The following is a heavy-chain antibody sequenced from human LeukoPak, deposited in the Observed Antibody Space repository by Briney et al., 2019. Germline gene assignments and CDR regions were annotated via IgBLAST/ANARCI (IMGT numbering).Heavy chain of an antibody. CDR3: ARLTYYYDSSPIDY. CDR2: IYYSGSA. CDR1: GGSISSGGQY. J-gene: IGHJ4*02. V-gene: IGHV4-31*03. Sequence: NTSETLSLTCTVSGGSISSGGQYWSWIRQLPGKGLEWIGYIYYSGSAYYNPSLKSRVTMSLDTSKNQFSLKLSSVTAADTAVYYCARLTYYYDSSPIDYWGQGTLVTVSP. D-gene: IGHD3-22*01.